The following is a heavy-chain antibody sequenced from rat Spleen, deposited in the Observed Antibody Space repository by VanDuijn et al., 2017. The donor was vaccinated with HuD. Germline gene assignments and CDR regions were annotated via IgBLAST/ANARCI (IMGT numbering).Heavy chain of an antibody. Sequence: EVQLVESGGGLVQPGRALKLSCAASGFTFSDYNMAWVRQAPKKGLEWVANIIYDGSRTYYRDSVKGRFTISRDNAKSTLYLQMDSLRSEDTATYFCATHLGGGVMDAWGQGASVTVSS. V-gene: IGHV5S10*01. J-gene: IGHJ4*01. CDR1: GFTFSDYN. CDR2: IIYDGSRT. CDR3: ATHLGGGVMDA. D-gene: IGHD1-11*01.